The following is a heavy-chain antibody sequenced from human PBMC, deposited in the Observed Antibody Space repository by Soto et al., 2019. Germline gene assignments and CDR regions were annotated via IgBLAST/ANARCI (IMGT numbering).Heavy chain of an antibody. V-gene: IGHV4-4*02. Sequence: QVQLQESGPGLVKPSGTLSLTCAVSGDSISSFNWWTWVRHPPGKGRGWIGEMYHSGSTNYNPSLKSRVTISVDKSNNQFFLDLTSVTAADTAVYYCARLHMITFGGHVYRPFDIWGQGTMVTVSS. J-gene: IGHJ3*02. CDR2: MYHSGST. CDR1: GDSISSFNW. CDR3: ARLHMITFGGHVYRPFDI. D-gene: IGHD3-16*01.